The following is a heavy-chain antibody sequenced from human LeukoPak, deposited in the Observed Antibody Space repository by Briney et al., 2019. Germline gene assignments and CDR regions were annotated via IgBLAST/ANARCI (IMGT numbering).Heavy chain of an antibody. Sequence: SETLSLTCTVSGGSISSYYWSWIRQPPGKGLEWIGYIYYSGSTNYNPSLKSRVTISVDTSKNQFSLKLSSVTAADTAVYYCARRSSSSGWRGYYYYYYGMDVWGQGTTVTVSS. V-gene: IGHV4-59*08. CDR1: GGSISSYY. CDR2: IYYSGST. J-gene: IGHJ6*02. D-gene: IGHD6-19*01. CDR3: ARRSSSSGWRGYYYYYYGMDV.